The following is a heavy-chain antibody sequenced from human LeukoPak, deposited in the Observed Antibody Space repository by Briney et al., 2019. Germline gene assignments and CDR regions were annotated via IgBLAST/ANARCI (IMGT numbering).Heavy chain of an antibody. CDR1: GVSISSSNW. CDR2: ISHSGST. J-gene: IGHJ3*02. V-gene: IGHV4-4*02. Sequence: SGTLSLTCAVSGVSISSSNWWSWVRQSPGRGLEWIGEISHSGSTNYNPSLKSRVTISLDKSNNQFSLKLSSVTAADTAVFFCARYSDYDYTFDIWGQGTMVTVSS. CDR3: ARYSDYDYTFDI. D-gene: IGHD5-12*01.